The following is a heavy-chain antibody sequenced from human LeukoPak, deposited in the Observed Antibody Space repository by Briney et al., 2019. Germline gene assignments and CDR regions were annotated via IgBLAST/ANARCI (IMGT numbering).Heavy chain of an antibody. J-gene: IGHJ6*02. V-gene: IGHV4-59*01. Sequence: SETLSLTCTVSGGSISSYYWSWIRQPPGKGLEWIGYIYYSGSTNYNPSLKSRVTISVDTSKNQFSLKLSSVTAADTAVYYCARAPYCGGDCLNYDYGMDVWGQGTTVTVSS. D-gene: IGHD2-21*02. CDR1: GGSISSYY. CDR3: ARAPYCGGDCLNYDYGMDV. CDR2: IYYSGST.